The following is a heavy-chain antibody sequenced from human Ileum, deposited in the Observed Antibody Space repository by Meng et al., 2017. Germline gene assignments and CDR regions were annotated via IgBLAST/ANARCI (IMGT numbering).Heavy chain of an antibody. CDR2: IRSKADGGTT. CDR1: GFTFGDYA. CDR3: TRGRYSSSWYN. D-gene: IGHD6-13*01. Sequence: GGSLRLSCTASGFTFGDYAMSWFRQAPGKGLEWVGFIRSKADGGTTEYAASVKGRFTISRDDSKSIAYLQMNSLKTEDTGVYYCTRGRYSSSWYNWGQGTLVTVSS. J-gene: IGHJ4*02. V-gene: IGHV3-49*03.